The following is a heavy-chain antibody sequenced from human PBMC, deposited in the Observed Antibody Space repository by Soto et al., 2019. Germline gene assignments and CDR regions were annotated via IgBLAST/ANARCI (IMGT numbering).Heavy chain of an antibody. CDR3: ARDTAQYHLFDY. CDR1: GYSISSGYY. Sequence: SETLSLTCAVSGYSISSGYYWGWLRQPPGKGLEWIGSIYHSGSTYYNPSLKSRVTISVDTSKNQFSLKLSSVTAADTAVYYCARDTAQYHLFDYWGQGTLVTVSS. D-gene: IGHD2-2*01. J-gene: IGHJ4*02. V-gene: IGHV4-38-2*02. CDR2: IYHSGST.